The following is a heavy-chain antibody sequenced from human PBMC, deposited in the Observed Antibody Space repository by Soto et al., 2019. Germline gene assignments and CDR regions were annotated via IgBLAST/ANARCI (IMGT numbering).Heavy chain of an antibody. D-gene: IGHD3-3*01. J-gene: IGHJ5*02. CDR3: ARATIFGTSLNWFDP. CDR2: IYHSGST. Sequence: PGKGLEWIGEIYHSGSTNYNPSLKSRVTISVDKSKNQFSLKLSSVTAADTAVYYCARATIFGTSLNWFDPWGQGTL. V-gene: IGHV4-4*02.